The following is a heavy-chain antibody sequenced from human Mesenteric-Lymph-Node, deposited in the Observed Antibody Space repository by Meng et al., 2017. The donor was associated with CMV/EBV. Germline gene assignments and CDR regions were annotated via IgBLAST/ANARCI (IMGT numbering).Heavy chain of an antibody. Sequence: GSLRLSCAVYGGSFSGYYWSWIRQPPGKGLEWIGSIYYSGNTYYNPSLKSRVTISVDTSKNQFSLKLNSVTAADTAVYYCADYSYDSSGSPRSFDLWGQGTMVTVSS. J-gene: IGHJ3*01. D-gene: IGHD3-22*01. CDR3: ADYSYDSSGSPRSFDL. V-gene: IGHV4-34*01. CDR2: IYYSGNT. CDR1: GGSFSGYY.